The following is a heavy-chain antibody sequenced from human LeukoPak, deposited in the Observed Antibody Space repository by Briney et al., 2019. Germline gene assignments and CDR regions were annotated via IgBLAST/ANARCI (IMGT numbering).Heavy chain of an antibody. CDR3: AVAQDCDILTGYSLRNFDY. CDR1: GYSISSGYY. Sequence: SSETLSLTCTVSGYSISSGYYWGWIRPPPGKGLEWIGSIYHSGSTYYNPSLKSRVTISVDTSKNQFSLKLSSVTAADTAVYYCAVAQDCDILTGYSLRNFDYWGQGTLVTVSS. D-gene: IGHD3-9*01. J-gene: IGHJ4*02. CDR2: IYHSGST. V-gene: IGHV4-38-2*02.